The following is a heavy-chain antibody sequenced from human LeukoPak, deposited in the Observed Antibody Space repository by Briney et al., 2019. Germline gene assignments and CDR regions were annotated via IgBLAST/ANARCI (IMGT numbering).Heavy chain of an antibody. D-gene: IGHD4-17*01. J-gene: IGHJ6*02. CDR3: ARERGYGDYAPYYYYGMDV. CDR2: ISSSGSTI. CDR1: GLTFSSYE. Sequence: GGSLRLSCAASGLTFSSYEMNWVRQAPGKGLEWVSYISSSGSTIYYADSVKGRFTISRDNAKNSLYLQMNSLRAEDTAVYYCARERGYGDYAPYYYYGMDVWGQGTTVTVSS. V-gene: IGHV3-48*03.